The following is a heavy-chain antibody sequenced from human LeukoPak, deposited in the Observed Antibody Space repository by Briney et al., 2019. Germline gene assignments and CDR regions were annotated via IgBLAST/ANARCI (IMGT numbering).Heavy chain of an antibody. CDR3: ARPVTGDGGYWYFDL. J-gene: IGHJ2*01. CDR1: GGTFSSYA. D-gene: IGHD7-27*01. V-gene: IGHV1-69*13. Sequence: ASVKVSCKASGGTFSSYAISWVRQAPGQGLEWMGGIIPIFGTANYAQKFQGRVTITADESTSTAYMELSSLRSEDTAVYYCARPVTGDGGYWYFDLWGRGTLVTVSS. CDR2: IIPIFGTA.